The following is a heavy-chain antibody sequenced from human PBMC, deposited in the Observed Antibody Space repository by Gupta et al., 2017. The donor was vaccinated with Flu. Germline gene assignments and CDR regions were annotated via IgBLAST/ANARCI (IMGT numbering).Heavy chain of an antibody. CDR2: IYHNGKN. J-gene: IGHJ5*02. CDR3: AREGTDAYDDA. D-gene: IGHD3-3*01. CDR1: GFSVSGDYH. V-gene: IGHV4-38-2*02. Sequence: HVQLPASGPGLVKPSATLSLPFPVSGFSVSGDYHWAWIRHPPEKGLEWIGDIYHNGKNDYNPSLRGRVTISVETSKNKFSMRLRAGKAADTGIYYWAREGTDAYDDAGGQGILVTVSS.